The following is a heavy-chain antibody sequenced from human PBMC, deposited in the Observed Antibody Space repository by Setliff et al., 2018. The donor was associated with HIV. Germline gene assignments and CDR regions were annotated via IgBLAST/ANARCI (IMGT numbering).Heavy chain of an antibody. J-gene: IGHJ4*02. V-gene: IGHV1-18*03. CDR1: GYTFTSYG. CDR3: ARERDSNGYQFDY. CDR2: INVDSGNT. Sequence: GASVKVSCKASGYTFTSYGISWVRQAPGQGLEWMGWINVDSGNTKYLQDLQGRVTITKDRSASTAYMEVSNLRSEDMAVYYCARERDSNGYQFDYWGQGALVTVSS. D-gene: IGHD3-22*01.